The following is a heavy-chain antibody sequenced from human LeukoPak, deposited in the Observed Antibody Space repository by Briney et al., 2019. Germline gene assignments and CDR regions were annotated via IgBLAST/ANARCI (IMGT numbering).Heavy chain of an antibody. CDR1: GFRLGSYS. CDR2: INSGSSTI. Sequence: GGSLRLSCGASGFRLGSYSMDWVRQAPGKGLEWVSHINSGSSTIYYADSVKGRFTISRDNAGNSLYLQMNSLRDEDTAVYYCARVLLDRPGIDSFDMWGQGTMVTVSS. D-gene: IGHD1-1*01. CDR3: ARVLLDRPGIDSFDM. V-gene: IGHV3-48*02. J-gene: IGHJ3*02.